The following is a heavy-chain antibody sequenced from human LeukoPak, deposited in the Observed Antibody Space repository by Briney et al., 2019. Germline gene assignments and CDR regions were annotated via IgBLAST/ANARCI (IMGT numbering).Heavy chain of an antibody. Sequence: SETLSLTCTVSGGSISSGDYNWSWIRQPPGKGLEWIGYIYYSGSTYYNPSLKSRVTISVDTSKDKFSLKLTSVTAADTAVYYCARDLSPVLGAFDIWGQGTMVTVSS. CDR2: IYYSGST. CDR3: ARDLSPVLGAFDI. V-gene: IGHV4-30-4*01. CDR1: GGSISSGDYN. J-gene: IGHJ3*02. D-gene: IGHD3-3*02.